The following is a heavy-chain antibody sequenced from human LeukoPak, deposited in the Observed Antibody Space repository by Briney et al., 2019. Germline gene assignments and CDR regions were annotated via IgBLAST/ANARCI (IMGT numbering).Heavy chain of an antibody. CDR1: GGSISSYY. D-gene: IGHD3-22*01. CDR3: ARAPRTISAYYL. CDR2: IYYSGST. J-gene: IGHJ4*02. Sequence: SETLSLTCTVSGGSISSYYWSWIRQPPGKGMEWIGYIYYSGSTNYNPSLKSRVTISVDTSKNQFSLKLSSVTAADTAVYYCARAPRTISAYYLWGQGTLVTVSS. V-gene: IGHV4-59*01.